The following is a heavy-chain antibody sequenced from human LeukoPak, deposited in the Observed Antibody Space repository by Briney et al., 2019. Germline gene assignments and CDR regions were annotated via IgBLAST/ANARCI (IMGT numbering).Heavy chain of an antibody. V-gene: IGHV4-39*07. CDR1: GGSISSSSYY. D-gene: IGHD3-22*01. J-gene: IGHJ4*02. CDR3: ARGDYDSSGYFDY. CDR2: IYYSGNT. Sequence: SETLSLTCNVSGGSISSSSYYWGWIRQPPGKGLEWIGSIYYSGNTYYNPSLKSRVTISVDTSKNQFSLKLNSVTAADTAVYYCARGDYDSSGYFDYWGQGTLVTVSS.